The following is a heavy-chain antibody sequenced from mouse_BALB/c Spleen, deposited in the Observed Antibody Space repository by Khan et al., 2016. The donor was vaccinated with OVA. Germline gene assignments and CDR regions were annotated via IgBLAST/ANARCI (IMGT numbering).Heavy chain of an antibody. V-gene: IGHV1-20*02. J-gene: IGHJ2*01. CDR1: GYSFTGYF. Sequence: VQLQQSGPELVKPGASVKISCKASGYSFTGYFMNWVMQSHGKSLEWIGRINPHIGETFYNQKFKGKATLTVDESSSTAHMELRCLASEDSAVLYCARSDRSDFDYWGRGTTLTVSS. CDR2: INPHIGET. D-gene: IGHD1-1*01. CDR3: ARSDRSDFDY.